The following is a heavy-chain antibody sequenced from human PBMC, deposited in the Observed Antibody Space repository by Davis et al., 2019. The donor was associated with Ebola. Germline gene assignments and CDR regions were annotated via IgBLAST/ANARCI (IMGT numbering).Heavy chain of an antibody. V-gene: IGHV3-9*01. CDR1: GFTFNDYA. D-gene: IGHD4-17*01. CDR2: ISWNSCSI. CDR3: AKAPPGEYGGGFDY. J-gene: IGHJ4*02. Sequence: SLKISCAASGFTFNDYAMHWVRQAPGKGLEWVSTISWNSCSIGYADSVTGRFAISRDNAKNSLYLQMNSLTAEDTAFYYCAKAPPGEYGGGFDYWGQGTLVTVSS.